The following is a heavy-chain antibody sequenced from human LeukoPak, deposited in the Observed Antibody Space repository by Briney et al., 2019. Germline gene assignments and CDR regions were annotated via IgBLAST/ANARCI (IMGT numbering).Heavy chain of an antibody. V-gene: IGHV4-39*01. CDR1: GGSISSSSYY. CDR3: ARLFPSMVRGVTVYWFDP. Sequence: SSETLSLTCTVSGGSISSSSYYWGWIRQPPGKGLEWIGSIYYSGSTYYNPSLKSRVTISVDTSKNQFSLKLSSVTAADTAVYYCARLFPSMVRGVTVYWFDPWGQGTLVTVSS. CDR2: IYYSGST. D-gene: IGHD3-10*01. J-gene: IGHJ5*02.